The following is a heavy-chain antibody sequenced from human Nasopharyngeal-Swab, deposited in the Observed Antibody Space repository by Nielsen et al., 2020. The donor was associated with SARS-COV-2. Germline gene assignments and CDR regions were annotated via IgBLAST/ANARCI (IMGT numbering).Heavy chain of an antibody. Sequence: GESLKISCAASGFTFSSYSMNWVRQAPGKGLEWVSSISSSSSYIYYADSVKGRFTISRDNAKNSLYLQMNSLRAEDTAVYYCARDIRLWFGELSRGGGDYWGQGTLVTVSS. D-gene: IGHD3-10*01. CDR3: ARDIRLWFGELSRGGGDY. CDR1: GFTFSSYS. V-gene: IGHV3-21*01. CDR2: ISSSSSYI. J-gene: IGHJ4*02.